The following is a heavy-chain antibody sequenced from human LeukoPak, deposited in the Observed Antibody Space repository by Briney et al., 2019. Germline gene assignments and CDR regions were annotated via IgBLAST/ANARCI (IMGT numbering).Heavy chain of an antibody. J-gene: IGHJ6*02. V-gene: IGHV1-46*01. CDR3: ARDLGGSSTSSYYYYGMDV. D-gene: IGHD2-2*01. CDR2: INPSGGST. Sequence: ASVKVSCKASGYTFTSYYMHWVRQAPGQGLEWMGIINPSGGSTSYAQKFQGRVTMTRDTSTSTVYMELSSLRSEDTAVYYCARDLGGSSTSSYYYYGMDVWGQGTTVTVSS. CDR1: GYTFTSYY.